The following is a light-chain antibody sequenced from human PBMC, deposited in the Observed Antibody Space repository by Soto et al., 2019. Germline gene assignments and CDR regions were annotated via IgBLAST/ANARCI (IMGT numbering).Light chain of an antibody. CDR1: SSDVGGYDY. Sequence: QSALTQPPSASGSLGQSVTISCTGTSSDVGGYDYVSWYQQHPGKAPKLMIYEVTKRASGVPDRFSGSKSGNTASLTVSGLQAEDEADYYCSSYAGSNTDVVFGGGTKVTVL. V-gene: IGLV2-8*01. CDR2: EVT. CDR3: SSYAGSNTDVV. J-gene: IGLJ2*01.